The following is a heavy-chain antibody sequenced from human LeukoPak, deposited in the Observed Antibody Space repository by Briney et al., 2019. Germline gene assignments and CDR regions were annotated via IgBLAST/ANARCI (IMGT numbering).Heavy chain of an antibody. Sequence: SETLSLTCTVSGYSISSGYYWGWIRQPPGKGLEWIGSIYHSGSTYYNPSLKSRVTISVDTSKNQFSLKLSSVTAADTAVYYCARTCGGDCYRSDYFDYWGQGTLVTVSS. CDR3: ARTCGGDCYRSDYFDY. J-gene: IGHJ4*02. D-gene: IGHD2-21*02. V-gene: IGHV4-38-2*02. CDR2: IYHSGST. CDR1: GYSISSGYY.